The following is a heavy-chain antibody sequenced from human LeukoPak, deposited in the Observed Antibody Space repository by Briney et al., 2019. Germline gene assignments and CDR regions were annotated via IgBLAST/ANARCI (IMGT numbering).Heavy chain of an antibody. V-gene: IGHV4-30-4*01. CDR1: GGSIRSGDYY. J-gene: IGHJ6*04. CDR2: IYYSGST. Sequence: KASETLSLTCTVSGGSIRSGDYYWSWIRQPPGKGLEWIGYIYYSGSTYYNPSLKSRVTISVDTSKNQFSLKLSSVTAADTAVYYCARERYLWFGELIYYYGMDVWGKGTTVTVSS. CDR3: ARERYLWFGELIYYYGMDV. D-gene: IGHD3-10*01.